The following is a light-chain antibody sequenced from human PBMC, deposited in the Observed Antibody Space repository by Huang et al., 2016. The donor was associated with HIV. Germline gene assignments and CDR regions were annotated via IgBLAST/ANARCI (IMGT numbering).Light chain of an antibody. J-gene: IGKJ1*01. Sequence: DIQMTQSPSSLSASVGDRVTIACQASQSIRKFLNCYQQKSGEAPKLLMHSASSLLSGVPSRFSGSGSGTDFTLTITSLQPEDFATYYCQQTDNTPRTFGQGTKVVIK. CDR1: QSIRKF. V-gene: IGKV1-39*01. CDR3: QQTDNTPRT. CDR2: SAS.